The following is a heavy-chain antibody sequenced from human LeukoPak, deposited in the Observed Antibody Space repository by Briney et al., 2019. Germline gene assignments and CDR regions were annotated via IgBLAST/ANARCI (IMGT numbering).Heavy chain of an antibody. CDR1: GYTFATLG. J-gene: IGHJ4*02. CDR3: ARGTSAAY. CDR2: ISANNGDT. Sequence: ASVNVSCKASGYTFATLGITWVRQAPGQGLEWMGRISANNGDTKYAQKPQGRATMTTDTSTSTAYMELRSLRSDDTAVYYCARGTSAAYWGQGTLVTVSS. V-gene: IGHV1-18*01. D-gene: IGHD2-8*01.